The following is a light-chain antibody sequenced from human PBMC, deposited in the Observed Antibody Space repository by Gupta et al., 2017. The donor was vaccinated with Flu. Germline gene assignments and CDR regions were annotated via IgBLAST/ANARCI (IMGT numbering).Light chain of an antibody. V-gene: IGKV1-39*01. J-gene: IGKJ1*01. CDR3: QQSCRTRPGT. CDR2: SAA. Sequence: DIQMTKSPSSLSASVGDRITIPCRASQSISSYLNWYQQKPGKAPKLLIYSAASLQSGVPSRFSGGGSGTDFTLTISSLQPQDFATDYCQQSCRTRPGTFGQGTKVEIK. CDR1: QSISSY.